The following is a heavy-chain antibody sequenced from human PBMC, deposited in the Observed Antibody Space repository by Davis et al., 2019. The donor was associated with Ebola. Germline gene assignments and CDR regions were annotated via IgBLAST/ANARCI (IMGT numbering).Heavy chain of an antibody. D-gene: IGHD5-18*01. Sequence: SETLSLTCTVSGGSISSYYWSWIRQPPGKGLEWIGYIYYSGSTNYNPSLKSRVTISVDTSKNQFSLKLSSVTAADTAVYYCARGYSYGYWWFDPWGQGTLVTVSS. J-gene: IGHJ5*02. V-gene: IGHV4-59*08. CDR3: ARGYSYGYWWFDP. CDR1: GGSISSYY. CDR2: IYYSGST.